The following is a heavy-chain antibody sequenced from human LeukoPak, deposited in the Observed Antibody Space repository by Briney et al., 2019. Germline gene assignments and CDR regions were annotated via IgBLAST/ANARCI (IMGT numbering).Heavy chain of an antibody. CDR1: GDSMTSSNHS. Sequence: SETLSLTCTVSGDSMTSSNHSWVWIRQPPGKGLEWIGSIYYGGSTYYNPSLKSRVTISQDTSKNQFSLKVNTVTAADTAVYHCARRSHCTGDSCYPVWGQGTTVTVSS. J-gene: IGHJ6*02. V-gene: IGHV4-39*01. CDR3: ARRSHCTGDSCYPV. CDR2: IYYGGST. D-gene: IGHD2-15*01.